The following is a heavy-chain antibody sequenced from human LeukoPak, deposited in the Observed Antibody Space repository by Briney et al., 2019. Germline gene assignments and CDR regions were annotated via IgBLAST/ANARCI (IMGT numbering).Heavy chain of an antibody. CDR1: GGSVSSSSHY. D-gene: IGHD2-15*01. CDR2: IHYSGNT. V-gene: IGHV4-39*01. Sequence: SETLSLTCTVSGGSVSSSSHYWGWIRQPPGKGQEWIGSIHYSGNTYYNPSLESRVTISVDTSKNQFSLKLRSVTAADTAVYYCARYRDRRYMDVWGKGTTVTVSS. J-gene: IGHJ6*03. CDR3: ARYRDRRYMDV.